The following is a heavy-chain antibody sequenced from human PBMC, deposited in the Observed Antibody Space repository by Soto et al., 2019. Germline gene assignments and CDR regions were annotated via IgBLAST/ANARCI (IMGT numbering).Heavy chain of an antibody. V-gene: IGHV4-39*01. D-gene: IGHD4-4*01. CDR1: GGSISSSSYY. J-gene: IGHJ4*02. Sequence: SETLSLTCTVSGGSISSSSYYWGWIRQPPGKGLEWIGSIYYSGSTYYNPSLKSRVTISVDTSKNQFSLKLSSVTAADTAVYYCARLDYSNVYYFDYWGQGTLVTV. CDR2: IYYSGST. CDR3: ARLDYSNVYYFDY.